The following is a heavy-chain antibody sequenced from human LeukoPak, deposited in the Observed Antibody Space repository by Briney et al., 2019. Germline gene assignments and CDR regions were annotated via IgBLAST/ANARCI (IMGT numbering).Heavy chain of an antibody. CDR3: ARDLGLTISANWFDP. Sequence: SETLSLTCAVSGYSISSGYFWVWIRQPPGKGLEWIGSIYHTGATYYNPSLRSPVTISVDTSKNQFPLELNSVTAADTAVYYCARDLGLTISANWFDPWGQGTLVTVSS. CDR2: IYHTGAT. CDR1: GYSISSGYF. V-gene: IGHV4-38-2*02. J-gene: IGHJ5*02. D-gene: IGHD3-9*01.